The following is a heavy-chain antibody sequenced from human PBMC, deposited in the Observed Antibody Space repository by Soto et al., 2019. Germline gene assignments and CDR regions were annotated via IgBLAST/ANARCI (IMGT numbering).Heavy chain of an antibody. J-gene: IGHJ4*02. CDR1: AYTFTNYG. CDR2: ISAYNGNI. V-gene: IGHV1-18*01. CDR3: ATSGSSLYLSDFDS. D-gene: IGHD6-13*01. Sequence: ASVKVSCKASAYTFTNYGISWVRQAPGQGGEWMGWISAYNGNINYAQKFRGRVTMTTDTSTSSAYLEVRSVRYDDKAVYYCATSGSSLYLSDFDSCGQVSLVTVS.